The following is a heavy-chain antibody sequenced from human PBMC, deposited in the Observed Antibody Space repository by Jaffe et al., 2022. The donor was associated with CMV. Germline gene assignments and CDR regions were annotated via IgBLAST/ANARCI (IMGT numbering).Heavy chain of an antibody. V-gene: IGHV4-39*01. J-gene: IGHJ4*02. CDR1: GGSISSSSYY. D-gene: IGHD3-9*01. CDR3: ARRVDTPEFDY. Sequence: QLQLQESGPGLVKPSETLSLTCTVSGGSISSSSYYWGWIRQPPGKGLEWIGSIYYSGSTYYNPSLKSRVTISVDTSKNQFSLKLSSVTAADTAVYYCARRVDTPEFDYWGQGTLVTVSS. CDR2: IYYSGST.